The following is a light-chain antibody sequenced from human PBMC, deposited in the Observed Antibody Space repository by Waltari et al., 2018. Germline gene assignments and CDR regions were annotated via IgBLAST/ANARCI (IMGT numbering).Light chain of an antibody. Sequence: IQLTQSASSLSASVGDRVTITCRASQGVNVYLAWYQQKPGKAPKLLIYAASTLQSGVSSRFSGSGSGTDFTLTINSLQPEDIATYYCQQFNASPRTFGQGTNVEIK. J-gene: IGKJ1*01. CDR2: AAS. CDR3: QQFNASPRT. CDR1: QGVNVY. V-gene: IGKV1-9*01.